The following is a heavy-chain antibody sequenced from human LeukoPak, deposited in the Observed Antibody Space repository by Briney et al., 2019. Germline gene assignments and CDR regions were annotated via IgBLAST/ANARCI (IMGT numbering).Heavy chain of an antibody. Sequence: GASVKVPCKASGYTFTSYGISWVRQAPGQGLEWMGWISAYNGNTNYAQKLQGRVTMTTDTSTSTAYMELRSLRSDDTAVYYCAKTGYSSGWYETRGNWFDPWGQGTLVTVSS. V-gene: IGHV1-18*01. CDR3: AKTGYSSGWYETRGNWFDP. CDR2: ISAYNGNT. CDR1: GYTFTSYG. D-gene: IGHD6-19*01. J-gene: IGHJ5*02.